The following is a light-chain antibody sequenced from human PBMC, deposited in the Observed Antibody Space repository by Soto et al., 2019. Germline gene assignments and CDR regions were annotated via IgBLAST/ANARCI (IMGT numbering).Light chain of an antibody. CDR1: QSVSSSY. J-gene: IGKJ1*01. V-gene: IGKV3-20*01. CDR2: GTS. Sequence: EIVLTQSPGTLSLSPWERATLSCRASQSVSSSYLAWYQQKPGHAPRLLIYGTSSRATAIPDRFSGSGSGTDFTLTISRLEHEDFAVYYCQQYGSSSWTFGQGTKVEIK. CDR3: QQYGSSSWT.